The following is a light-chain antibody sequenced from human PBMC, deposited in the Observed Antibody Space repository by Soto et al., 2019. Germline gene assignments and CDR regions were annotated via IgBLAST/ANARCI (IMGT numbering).Light chain of an antibody. Sequence: DIQMTQSPSTVSASVGDRVTITCRASQNINTWLAWYQQKPGKAPKLLILKASSLESGVPSRFSGSGSGTEFTLTISSLQPDDLATYYCQQYYRQATFGQGTKVDIK. V-gene: IGKV1-5*03. CDR1: QNINTW. CDR3: QQYYRQAT. CDR2: KAS. J-gene: IGKJ1*01.